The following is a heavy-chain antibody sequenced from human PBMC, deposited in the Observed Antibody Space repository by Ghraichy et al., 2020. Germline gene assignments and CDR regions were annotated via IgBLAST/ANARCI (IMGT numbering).Heavy chain of an antibody. V-gene: IGHV3-23*01. D-gene: IGHD6-13*01. CDR3: ATSPAAAAGLSPLNWYFDL. CDR1: GFTFSSYA. J-gene: IGHJ2*01. CDR2: ISGSGGST. Sequence: GGSLRLSCAASGFTFSSYAMSWVRQAPGKGLEWVSAISGSGGSTYYADSVKGRFTISRDNSKNTLYLQMNSLRAEDTAVYYCATSPAAAAGLSPLNWYFDLWGRGTLVTVSS.